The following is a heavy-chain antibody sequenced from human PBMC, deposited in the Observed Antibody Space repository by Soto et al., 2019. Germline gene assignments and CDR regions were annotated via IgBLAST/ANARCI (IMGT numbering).Heavy chain of an antibody. J-gene: IGHJ3*02. Sequence: HPGGSLRLSCAASGFTFSSYAMGWVRQAPGKGLEWVSAISGSGGSTYYADSVKGRFTISRDNSKNTLYLQMNSLRAEDTAVYYCAKAYCGGDCYFFSGSTENAFDIWGQGTMVTVAS. CDR1: GFTFSSYA. V-gene: IGHV3-23*01. CDR3: AKAYCGGDCYFFSGSTENAFDI. CDR2: ISGSGGST. D-gene: IGHD2-21*01.